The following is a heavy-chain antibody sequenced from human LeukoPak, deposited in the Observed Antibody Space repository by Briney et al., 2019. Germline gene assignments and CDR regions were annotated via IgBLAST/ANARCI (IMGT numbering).Heavy chain of an antibody. Sequence: GGSLRLSCAASGFTFSSYAMSWVRQAPGKGLEWVSAISGSGGSTYYADSVKGRFTISRDNSKNTLYLQMNSLRAEDTAVYFCAKDGFGEFINNWFDPWGQGTLVTVSS. V-gene: IGHV3-23*01. CDR2: ISGSGGST. J-gene: IGHJ5*02. D-gene: IGHD3-10*01. CDR3: AKDGFGEFINNWFDP. CDR1: GFTFSSYA.